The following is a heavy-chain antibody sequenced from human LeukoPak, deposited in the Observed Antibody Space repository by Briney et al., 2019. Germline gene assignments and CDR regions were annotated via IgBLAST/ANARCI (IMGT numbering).Heavy chain of an antibody. CDR3: ARQFPYCGGDCSSFDY. Sequence: GGSLRLSCAASRFIFSGYEMNWVRQAPGKGLEWISYISTSGSIIYYADSVKGRFTISRDNAKNSLYLQMNSLRAEDTAVYYCARQFPYCGGDCSSFDYWGQGTLVTVSS. D-gene: IGHD2-21*02. V-gene: IGHV3-48*03. CDR1: RFIFSGYE. J-gene: IGHJ4*02. CDR2: ISTSGSII.